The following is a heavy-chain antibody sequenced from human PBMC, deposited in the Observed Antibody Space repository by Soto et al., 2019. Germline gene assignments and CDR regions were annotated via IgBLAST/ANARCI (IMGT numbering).Heavy chain of an antibody. Sequence: SETLSLTCAVSGGSISSSNWWSWVRQPPGKGLEWIGEIYHSGSTNYNPSLKSRVTISVDKSKNQFSLKLSSVTAADTAVYYCAREMGRASYYYYGMEVWGQGTTVTAP. V-gene: IGHV4-4*02. D-gene: IGHD2-8*01. CDR1: GGSISSSNW. CDR2: IYHSGST. CDR3: AREMGRASYYYYGMEV. J-gene: IGHJ6*02.